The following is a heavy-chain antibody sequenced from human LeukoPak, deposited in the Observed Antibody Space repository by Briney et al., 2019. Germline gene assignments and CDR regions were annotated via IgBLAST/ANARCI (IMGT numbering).Heavy chain of an antibody. CDR3: ASGNYDYVWGTRYGMDV. CDR2: ISSSGTTI. J-gene: IGHJ6*02. CDR1: GFTFSDYY. V-gene: IGHV3-11*01. Sequence: GGSLRLSCAASGFTFSDYYMSWIRQAPGKGLEWVSYISSSGTTIYYADSVKGRFTISRDNAKNSLYLQMNSLRAEDTAVYYCASGNYDYVWGTRYGMDVWGQGTTVTVSS. D-gene: IGHD3-16*01.